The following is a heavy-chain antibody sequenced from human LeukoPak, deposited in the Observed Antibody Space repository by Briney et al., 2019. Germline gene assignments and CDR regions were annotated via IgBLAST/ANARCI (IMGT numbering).Heavy chain of an antibody. CDR3: ARVQMGVPGNYFDY. V-gene: IGHV1-2*02. Sequence: ASVKVSCKASGYTFSAYYMHWVRQAPGQGLEWMGWINPNSGGANYAQKFLGRVTMTRDTSISTAYMELSGLRSDDTAMYYCARVQMGVPGNYFDYWGQGARVIVSS. CDR1: GYTFSAYY. CDR2: INPNSGGA. D-gene: IGHD1-26*01. J-gene: IGHJ4*02.